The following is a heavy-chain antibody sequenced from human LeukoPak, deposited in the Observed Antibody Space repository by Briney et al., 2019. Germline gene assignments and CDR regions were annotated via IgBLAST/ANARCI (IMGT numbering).Heavy chain of an antibody. CDR3: ARSGGPRVTQYSYGEFDY. J-gene: IGHJ4*02. D-gene: IGHD5-18*01. CDR1: GGSISSYY. CDR2: IYYSGST. Sequence: SETLSLTCTVSGGSISSYYWSWIRQPPGKGLEWIGYIYYSGSTNYNPSLKSRVTISVDTSKNQFSLKLSSVTAADTAVYYCARSGGPRVTQYSYGEFDYWGQGTLVTVSS. V-gene: IGHV4-59*01.